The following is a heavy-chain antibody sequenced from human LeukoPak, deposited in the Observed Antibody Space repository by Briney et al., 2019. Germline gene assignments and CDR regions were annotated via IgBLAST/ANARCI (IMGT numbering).Heavy chain of an antibody. V-gene: IGHV4-59*01. CDR3: ARWLHDSPFDY. Sequence: SETPSLTCTVSGGSISSYYWSWIRQPPGKGLEWIGYIYYSGSTNYNPSLKSRVTISVDTSKNQFSLKLSSVTAADTAVYYCARWLHDSPFDYWGQGTLVTVSS. CDR1: GGSISSYY. J-gene: IGHJ4*02. D-gene: IGHD5-24*01. CDR2: IYYSGST.